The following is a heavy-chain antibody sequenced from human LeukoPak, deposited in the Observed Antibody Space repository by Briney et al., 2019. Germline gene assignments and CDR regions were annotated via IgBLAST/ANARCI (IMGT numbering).Heavy chain of an antibody. V-gene: IGHV4-59*12. CDR3: AREIPITMTTLYFDY. Sequence: SETLSLTCTVSGGSISSYYWSWIRQPPGKGLEWIGYIYYSGSTYYNPSLKSRVTISVDTSKNQFSLKLSSVTAADTAVYYCAREIPITMTTLYFDYWGQGTLVTVSS. CDR1: GGSISSYY. D-gene: IGHD3-22*01. CDR2: IYYSGST. J-gene: IGHJ4*02.